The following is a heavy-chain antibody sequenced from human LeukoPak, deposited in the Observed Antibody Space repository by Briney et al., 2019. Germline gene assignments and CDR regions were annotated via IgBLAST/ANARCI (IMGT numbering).Heavy chain of an antibody. D-gene: IGHD3-22*01. J-gene: IGHJ4*02. CDR2: INAGNGNT. V-gene: IGHV1-3*01. CDR3: ARATSPDDSSGYDY. CDR1: GYTFTSYA. Sequence: ASVKVSCKASGYTFTSYAMHWVRQAPGQRLEWMGWINAGNGNTKYSQKFQGRVTITRDTSASTAYMELSSLRSEDTAVYYCARATSPDDSSGYDYWGQGTLVTVSS.